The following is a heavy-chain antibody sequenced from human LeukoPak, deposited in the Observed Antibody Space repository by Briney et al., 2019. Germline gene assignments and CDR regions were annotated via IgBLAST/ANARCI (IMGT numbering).Heavy chain of an antibody. CDR2: IWYDGSNK. V-gene: IGHV3-33*08. J-gene: IGHJ4*02. CDR3: ARDLGILIGYYGPIYY. D-gene: IGHD3-9*01. Sequence: GGSLRLSCAASGFTFSSYAMSWVRQAPGKGLEWVAVIWYDGSNKYYAGSVKGRFTISRDNSKNTLYLQMNSLRAEDTAVYYCARDLGILIGYYGPIYYWGQGTLVTVSS. CDR1: GFTFSSYA.